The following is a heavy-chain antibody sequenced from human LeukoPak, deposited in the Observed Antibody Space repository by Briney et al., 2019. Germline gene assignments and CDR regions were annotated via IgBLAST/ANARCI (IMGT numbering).Heavy chain of an antibody. Sequence: GGSLRLSCAASGFTFSSYAMSWVRQAPGKGLKWVSTINDNGAGTYYADSVKGRSTISRDNSYNTVSLQMNSLRDEDTGVYYCAKGLRTGVGPYMGYHYYMDVWGKGATVTVSS. CDR1: GFTFSSYA. J-gene: IGHJ6*03. D-gene: IGHD3-16*01. CDR3: AKGLRTGVGPYMGYHYYMDV. CDR2: INDNGAGT. V-gene: IGHV3-23*01.